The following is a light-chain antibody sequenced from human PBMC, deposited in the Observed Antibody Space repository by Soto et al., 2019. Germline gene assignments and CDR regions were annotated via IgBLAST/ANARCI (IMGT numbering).Light chain of an antibody. CDR1: QSVSSS. J-gene: IGKJ3*01. CDR2: DAS. V-gene: IGKV3-11*01. Sequence: EIVLTQSPDTLSLSPGERATLSCRASQSVSSSLAWYQQKPGQAPRLLIYDASSRATGIPARFSGSGSGTDCTLTISSLEPEDFAVYYCQQRSNWPPEVTFGPGTKVDIK. CDR3: QQRSNWPPEVT.